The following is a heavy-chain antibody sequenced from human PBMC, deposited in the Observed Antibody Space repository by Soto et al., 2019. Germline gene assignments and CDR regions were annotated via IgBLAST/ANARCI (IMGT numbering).Heavy chain of an antibody. D-gene: IGHD3-10*01. V-gene: IGHV4-59*08. CDR2: IYYSGST. CDR1: GGSISSYY. CDR3: ARMVRTYYYMDV. Sequence: SETLSLTCTVSGGSISSYYWSWIRQPPGKGLEWIGYIYYSGSTNYNPSLKSRVTISVDTSKNQFSLKLSSVTAADTAVYYCARMVRTYYYMDVWGKGTTVTVSS. J-gene: IGHJ6*03.